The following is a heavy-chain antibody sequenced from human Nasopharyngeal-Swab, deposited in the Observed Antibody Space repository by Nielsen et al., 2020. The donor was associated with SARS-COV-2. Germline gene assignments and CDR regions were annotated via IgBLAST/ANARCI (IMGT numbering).Heavy chain of an antibody. Sequence: GESLTISCAASGFTFSSYSMNWVRQAPGKGLEWVSYISSSSSTIYYADSVKGRFTISRDNAKNSLYLQMNSLRAEDTAVYYCARDGATVIGYYYYYMDVWGKGTTVTVSS. J-gene: IGHJ6*03. D-gene: IGHD4-11*01. CDR1: GFTFSSYS. CDR3: ARDGATVIGYYYYYMDV. CDR2: ISSSSSTI. V-gene: IGHV3-48*01.